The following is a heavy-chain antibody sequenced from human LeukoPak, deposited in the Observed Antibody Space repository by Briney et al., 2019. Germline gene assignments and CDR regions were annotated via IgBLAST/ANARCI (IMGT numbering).Heavy chain of an antibody. Sequence: GGSLRLSCAASGFTFSSYWMSWVRQAPGKGLEWVANIKQDGGEKYYVDSVKGRFTISRDNAKNSLYLQMSSLRAEDTAVYYCARIRAYSSSWRGPFDYWGQGTLVTVSS. J-gene: IGHJ4*02. CDR2: IKQDGGEK. D-gene: IGHD6-13*01. CDR3: ARIRAYSSSWRGPFDY. V-gene: IGHV3-7*03. CDR1: GFTFSSYW.